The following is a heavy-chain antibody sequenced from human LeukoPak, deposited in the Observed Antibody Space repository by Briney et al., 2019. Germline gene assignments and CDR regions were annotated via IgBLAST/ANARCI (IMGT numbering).Heavy chain of an antibody. CDR1: GGSISSYY. V-gene: IGHV4-59*01. J-gene: IGHJ4*02. Sequence: SETLSLTCAVYGGSISSYYWSWIRQPPGKGLEWIGYMSYSGSTNYNPSLKSRLTISVDTAKNQFSLKLSSVTAADTAMYYCVRNGGSYSFDYWGQGTLVTVSS. CDR2: MSYSGST. D-gene: IGHD1-26*01. CDR3: VRNGGSYSFDY.